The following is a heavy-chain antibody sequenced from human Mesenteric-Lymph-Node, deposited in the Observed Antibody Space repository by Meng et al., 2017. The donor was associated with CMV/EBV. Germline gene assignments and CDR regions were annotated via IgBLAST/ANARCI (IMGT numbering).Heavy chain of an antibody. CDR3: ARDRSRGYWFDY. J-gene: IGHJ4*02. CDR2: INHSGGSA. CDR1: RYTFRSNE. D-gene: IGHD3-22*01. Sequence: SCKASRYTFRSNEIHWVREAPGQGLEWMGTINHSGGSATDEQSFQDRVTMTRDTSTSTLYMELSSRRSEDTAVYYCARDRSRGYWFDYWGQGTLVTVSS. V-gene: IGHV1-46*01.